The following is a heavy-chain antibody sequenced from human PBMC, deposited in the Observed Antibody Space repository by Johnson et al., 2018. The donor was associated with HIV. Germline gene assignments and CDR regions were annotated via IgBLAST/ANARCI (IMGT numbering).Heavy chain of an antibody. Sequence: VQLVESGGGLVQPGRSLRLSCAASGFTFDDYGMSWVRQAPGKGLEWVSGINWNGGSTGYADSVKGRFTISRDNARNSLYLQMNSLRAEDTALYYCARDGVVVVAGGWGVYDIWGQGTMVSVSS. D-gene: IGHD2-15*01. J-gene: IGHJ3*02. CDR1: GFTFDDYG. V-gene: IGHV3-20*04. CDR3: ARDGVVVVAGGWGVYDI. CDR2: INWNGGST.